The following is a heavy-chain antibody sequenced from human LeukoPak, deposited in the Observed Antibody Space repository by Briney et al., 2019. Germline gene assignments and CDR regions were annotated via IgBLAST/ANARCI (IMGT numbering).Heavy chain of an antibody. Sequence: SETLSLTCAVYGGSFSGYYWSWIRQPPGKGLEWIGEINHSGSTNYNPSLESRVTISVDTSKNQFSLKLSSVTAADTAVYYCARKGVAAARHNWFDPWGQGTLVTVSS. J-gene: IGHJ5*02. CDR2: INHSGST. V-gene: IGHV4-34*01. CDR3: ARKGVAAARHNWFDP. CDR1: GGSFSGYY. D-gene: IGHD6-13*01.